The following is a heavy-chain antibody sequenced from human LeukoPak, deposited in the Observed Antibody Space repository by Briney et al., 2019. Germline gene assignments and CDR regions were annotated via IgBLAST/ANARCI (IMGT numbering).Heavy chain of an antibody. CDR1: GGTFSSYA. J-gene: IGHJ4*02. CDR3: ARGRGGYDRAFDY. Sequence: SMKVSCKASGGTFSSYAISWVRQAPGQGLEWMGGIIPIFGTANYAQKFQGRVTITTDESTSTAYMELSSLRSEDTAVYYCARGRGGYDRAFDYWGQGTLVTVSS. CDR2: IIPIFGTA. D-gene: IGHD5-12*01. V-gene: IGHV1-69*05.